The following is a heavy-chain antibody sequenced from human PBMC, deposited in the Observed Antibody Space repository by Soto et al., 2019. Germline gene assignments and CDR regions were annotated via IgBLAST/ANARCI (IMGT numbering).Heavy chain of an antibody. J-gene: IGHJ4*02. CDR2: TRNKANSYTT. D-gene: IGHD3-9*01. CDR3: VSQYYDILTGIPY. CDR1: GFTFSDHY. Sequence: EVQLVESGGGLVQPGGSLRLSCAASGFTFSDHYMDWVRQAPGKGLEWVGRTRNKANSYTTEYAASVKGRFTISRDDSKNSLYLQMNSLKTEDTAVYYCVSQYYDILTGIPYWGQGTLVTVSS. V-gene: IGHV3-72*01.